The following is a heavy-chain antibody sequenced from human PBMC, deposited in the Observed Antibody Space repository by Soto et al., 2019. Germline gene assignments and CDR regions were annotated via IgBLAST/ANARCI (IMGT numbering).Heavy chain of an antibody. CDR3: ARTAWHFFDY. J-gene: IGHJ4*02. Sequence: SLTRTVAGGSSNICLYYWIWIRQHPGKGLEWIGYIYYSGSTFYNPSLKSRVTISFDTSKNQFSLKLNSVTAADTAVYYCARTAWHFFDYWGQGTLVTVSS. CDR2: IYYSGST. V-gene: IGHV4-31*03. CDR1: GGSSNICLYY. D-gene: IGHD3-3*02.